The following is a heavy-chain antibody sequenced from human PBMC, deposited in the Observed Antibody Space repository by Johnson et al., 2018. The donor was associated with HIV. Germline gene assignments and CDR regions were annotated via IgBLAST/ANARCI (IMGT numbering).Heavy chain of an antibody. Sequence: VQLVESGGGLVQPGRSLKLSCAASGFTFDDYAMHWVRQAPGKGLEWVSGISWNSGTLGYADSVKGRFTISRDNAKTSLYLQMNSLRAEDTALYYCAKGFSGGYNDAFDIWGQGTMVTVSS. CDR3: AKGFSGGYNDAFDI. V-gene: IGHV3-9*01. CDR2: ISWNSGTL. J-gene: IGHJ3*02. D-gene: IGHD3-22*01. CDR1: GFTFDDYA.